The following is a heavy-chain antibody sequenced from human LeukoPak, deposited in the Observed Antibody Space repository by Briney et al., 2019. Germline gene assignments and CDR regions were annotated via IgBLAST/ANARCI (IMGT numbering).Heavy chain of an antibody. CDR2: IRSKAYGGTT. J-gene: IGHJ4*02. CDR1: GFTFGDYA. D-gene: IGHD3-9*01. Sequence: GALRLSSTASGFTFGDYAMSWVRQAPGKGLESVGFIRSKAYGGTTEYAPSVKGRFTISRDDSKSIAYLQMNSLKTEDTAVYYCTREGREYDILTGYYKGTYYFDYWGQGTLVTVSS. V-gene: IGHV3-49*04. CDR3: TREGREYDILTGYYKGTYYFDY.